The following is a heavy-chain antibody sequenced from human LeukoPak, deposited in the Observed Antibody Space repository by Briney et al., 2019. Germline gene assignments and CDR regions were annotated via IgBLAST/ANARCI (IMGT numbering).Heavy chain of an antibody. CDR3: AREVFKYGRFYFDY. Sequence: SQTLSLTCGLSGDSVSSNTAAWNWIRQSPSRGLEWLGKTYYRSKWNNDYAVSVKDRITINPDTSKDQFSLQLTSVTPEDTAVYDCAREVFKYGRFYFDYWGQGTPVTVSS. CDR2: TYYRSKWNN. CDR1: GDSVSSNTAA. J-gene: IGHJ4*02. D-gene: IGHD1-14*01. V-gene: IGHV6-1*01.